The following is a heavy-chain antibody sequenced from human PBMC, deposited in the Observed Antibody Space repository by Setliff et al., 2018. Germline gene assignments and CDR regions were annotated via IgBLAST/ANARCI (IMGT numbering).Heavy chain of an antibody. Sequence: SETLSLTCTVSADSITSHYWSWIRQPPGKGLEWIGYINHRGSTNYNPSLKSRATISVEVSKNQLSLKLRSVTAADTAVYYCARREERSPTWFDPWGQGTLVTVSS. CDR3: ARREERSPTWFDP. CDR2: INHRGST. J-gene: IGHJ5*02. V-gene: IGHV4-59*08. CDR1: ADSITSHY.